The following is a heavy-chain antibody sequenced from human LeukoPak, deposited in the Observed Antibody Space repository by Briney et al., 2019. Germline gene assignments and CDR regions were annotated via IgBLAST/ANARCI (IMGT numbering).Heavy chain of an antibody. J-gene: IGHJ4*02. V-gene: IGHV3-48*04. D-gene: IGHD5-18*01. Sequence: PGGSLRLSCAASGFTFSSYSMNWVRQAPGKGLEWVSYISSSSSTIYYADSVKGRFTISRDNAKNSLYLQMNSLRAEDTAVYYCARDREGGYSNYGVPFDYWGQGTLVTVSS. CDR2: ISSSSSTI. CDR1: GFTFSSYS. CDR3: ARDREGGYSNYGVPFDY.